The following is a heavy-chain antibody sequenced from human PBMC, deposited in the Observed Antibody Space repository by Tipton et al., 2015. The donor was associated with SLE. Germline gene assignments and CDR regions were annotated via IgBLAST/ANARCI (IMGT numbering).Heavy chain of an antibody. Sequence: SLRLSCAASGFNFRGYWMTWVRQAPGKGPEWLADINQNGDETRYVDSVRGRFTVSRDNAGKSLYLEMNSLRAEDTAVYYCVREPGNLVNPDYWGHGTLVVVSP. CDR2: INQNGDET. D-gene: IGHD6-6*01. V-gene: IGHV3-7*03. CDR3: VREPGNLVNPDY. J-gene: IGHJ4*01. CDR1: GFNFRGYW.